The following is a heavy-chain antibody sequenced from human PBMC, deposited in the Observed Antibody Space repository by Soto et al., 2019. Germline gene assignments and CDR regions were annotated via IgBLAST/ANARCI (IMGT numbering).Heavy chain of an antibody. J-gene: IGHJ5*02. D-gene: IGHD6-19*01. V-gene: IGHV3-30*18. CDR2: ISHSGTWK. CDR3: AKDWGSSGWFNWFNP. Sequence: QVQLVESGGGVVQPGESLQVACAASGFTVATTGMHWVRQAPGKGLEWVAMISHSGTWKVYIDSVQGRFTISRDNAKNNLYLQMSSLRPEDTAIYYCAKDWGSSGWFNWFNPWGQGVLVTVSS. CDR1: GFTVATTG.